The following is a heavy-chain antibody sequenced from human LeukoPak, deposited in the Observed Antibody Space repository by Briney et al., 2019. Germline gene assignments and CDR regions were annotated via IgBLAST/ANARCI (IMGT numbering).Heavy chain of an antibody. CDR3: ARVDSYYDSSGYSTD. V-gene: IGHV1-69*04. CDR1: GYTFTSYA. CDR2: IIPILGIA. Sequence: GASVKVSCKASGYTFTSYAISWVRQAPGQGLEWMGRIIPILGIANYAQKFQGRVTITADKSTSTAYMELSSLRSEDTAVYYCARVDSYYDSSGYSTDWGQGTLVTVSS. J-gene: IGHJ4*02. D-gene: IGHD3-22*01.